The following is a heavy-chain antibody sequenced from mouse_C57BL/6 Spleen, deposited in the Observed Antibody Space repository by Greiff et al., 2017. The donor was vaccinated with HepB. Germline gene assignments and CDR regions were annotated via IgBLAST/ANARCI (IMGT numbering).Heavy chain of an antibody. J-gene: IGHJ4*01. D-gene: IGHD2-5*01. CDR1: GYTFTSYW. V-gene: IGHV1-5*01. Sequence: EVQLQQSGTVLARPGASVKMSCKTSGYTFTSYWMHWVKQRPGQGLEWIGAIYPGNSDTSYNQKFKGKATLTAVTSASTAYMELSSLTNEDSAVYYCTRTYYSILYYAMDYWGQGTSVTVSS. CDR3: TRTYYSILYYAMDY. CDR2: IYPGNSDT.